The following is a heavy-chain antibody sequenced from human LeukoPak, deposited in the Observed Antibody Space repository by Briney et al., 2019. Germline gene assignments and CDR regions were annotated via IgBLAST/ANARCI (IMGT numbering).Heavy chain of an antibody. J-gene: IGHJ6*03. V-gene: IGHV3-21*01. CDR1: GFTFSTYS. CDR3: ARDITQLRGVYYYYYMDV. CDR2: ISSGSAYI. Sequence: GGSLRLSCAASGFTFSTYSMNWIRQAPGKGLEWVSSISSGSAYISYADSVKGRFTISRDNAKNSLSLEMNSLRAEDTAVYYCARDITQLRGVYYYYYMDVWGKGTTVTVSS. D-gene: IGHD3-10*01.